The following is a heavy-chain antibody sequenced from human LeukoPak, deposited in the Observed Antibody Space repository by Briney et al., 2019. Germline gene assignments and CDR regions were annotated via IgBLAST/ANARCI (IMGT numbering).Heavy chain of an antibody. V-gene: IGHV3-23*01. J-gene: IGHJ3*02. D-gene: IGHD2-15*01. CDR1: RVTFSNYV. Sequence: LPGGSLRLSCAASRVTFSNYVMSWVRQAPGKGLEWVSAISGSGSSTYYADSVKGRFTIFRDNSQNTLYLQMNSLRAEDTAVYYCASSSQEAFDIWGQGTMVTVSS. CDR2: ISGSGSST. CDR3: ASSSQEAFDI.